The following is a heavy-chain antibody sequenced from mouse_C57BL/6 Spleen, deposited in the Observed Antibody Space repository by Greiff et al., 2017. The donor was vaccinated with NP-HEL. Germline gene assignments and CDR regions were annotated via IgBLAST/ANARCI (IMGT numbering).Heavy chain of an antibody. Sequence: QVQLQQPGAELVMPGASVKLSCKASGYTFTSYWMHWVKQRPGQGLEWIGEIDPSDSYTNSNQQFKGKSTLTVAKSSSTAYMQLSSLTSEDSAVYYCARPGTRANFDYWGQGTTLTVSS. CDR2: IDPSDSYT. J-gene: IGHJ2*01. CDR3: ARPGTRANFDY. CDR1: GYTFTSYW. D-gene: IGHD4-1*01. V-gene: IGHV1-69*01.